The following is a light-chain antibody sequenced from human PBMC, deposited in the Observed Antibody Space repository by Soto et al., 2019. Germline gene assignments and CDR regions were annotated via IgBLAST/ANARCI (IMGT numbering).Light chain of an antibody. CDR2: DAS. J-gene: IGKJ1*01. Sequence: QMTQSASTLSASVGDRVTVTCRASQSISSWLAWYQQKPGKAPKLLIYDASSLQSGVPSRFSGSGSGTEFTLTISSLQPDDFATYYCQQCNSYPWTFGQGTKVDIK. CDR1: QSISSW. V-gene: IGKV1-5*01. CDR3: QQCNSYPWT.